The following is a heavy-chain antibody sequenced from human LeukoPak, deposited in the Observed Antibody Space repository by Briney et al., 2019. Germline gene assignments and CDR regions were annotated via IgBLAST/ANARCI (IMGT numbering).Heavy chain of an antibody. Sequence: SETLSLTCTVSGGSISSGGYYWSWIRQPPGKGLEWIGYIYHSGSTYYNPSLKSRVTISVDTSKNQFSLKLSSVTAADTAVYYCARGSYSGYTIYWGQGTLVTVSS. CDR3: ARGSYSGYTIY. J-gene: IGHJ4*02. V-gene: IGHV4-30-2*01. CDR1: GGSISSGGYY. D-gene: IGHD5-12*01. CDR2: IYHSGST.